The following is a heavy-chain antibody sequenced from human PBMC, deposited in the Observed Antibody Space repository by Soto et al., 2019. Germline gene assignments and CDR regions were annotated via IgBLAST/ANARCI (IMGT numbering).Heavy chain of an antibody. CDR3: ARHGSF. V-gene: IGHV4-39*01. CDR1: GVSISGTSYY. J-gene: IGHJ1*01. D-gene: IGHD3-16*02. Sequence: QLQLQESGPGLVKPSETLSLTCTVSGVSISGTSYYWGWIRQTQAKGLEWIGTIYYSGETFYNPSLKCRVTTSIDTSKNHVSLNLNSVNAAHTDIYYCARHGSFWGQGALVTGSS. CDR2: IYYSGET.